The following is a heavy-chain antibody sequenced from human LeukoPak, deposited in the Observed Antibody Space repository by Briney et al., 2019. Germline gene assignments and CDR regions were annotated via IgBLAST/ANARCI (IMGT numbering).Heavy chain of an antibody. CDR3: ARGIYGGVYGFDY. CDR2: IFSSGNT. V-gene: IGHV3-53*01. Sequence: GGSLRLSCAASGFTVSSNYMSWVRQAPGKGLEWVSVIFSSGNTYYADSVKGRFTISRDNSKSTLYLQMNSLKAEDLAVYYCARGIYGGVYGFDYWGQGTLVTVSS. D-gene: IGHD3-3*01. CDR1: GFTVSSNY. J-gene: IGHJ4*02.